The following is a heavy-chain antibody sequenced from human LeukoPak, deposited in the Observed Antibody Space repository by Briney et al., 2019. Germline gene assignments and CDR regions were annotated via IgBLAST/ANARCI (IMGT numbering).Heavy chain of an antibody. CDR3: ARGGGAFDI. J-gene: IGHJ3*02. CDR1: GYTFTDYS. V-gene: IGHV1-2*02. CDR2: INPNTGGT. Sequence: ASVKVSCKASGYTFTDYSIHWVRQAPGQGLEWMGWINPNTGGTNYAQKFQGRVTMTRDTSTSTAYMELSRLRSDDTALYYCARGGGAFDIWGQGTMVTVSS. D-gene: IGHD3-10*01.